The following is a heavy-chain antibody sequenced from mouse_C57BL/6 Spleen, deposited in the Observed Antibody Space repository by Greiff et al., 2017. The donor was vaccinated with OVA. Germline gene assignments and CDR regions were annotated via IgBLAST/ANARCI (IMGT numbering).Heavy chain of an antibody. V-gene: IGHV1-18*01. D-gene: IGHD2-1*01. CDR2: INPNNGGT. J-gene: IGHJ4*01. Sequence: VQLQQSGPELVKPGASVKIPCKASGYTFTDYNMDWVKQSHGKSLELIGDINPNNGGTIYNQKFKGKATLTVDKASSKAYMELRSLTSDDTAVYYCSRGNYEDAMDYWGQGTSVTVSS. CDR1: GYTFTDYN. CDR3: SRGNYEDAMDY.